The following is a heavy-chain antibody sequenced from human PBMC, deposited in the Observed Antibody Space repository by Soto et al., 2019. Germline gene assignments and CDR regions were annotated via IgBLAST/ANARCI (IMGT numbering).Heavy chain of an antibody. D-gene: IGHD2-21*01. Sequence: GSLRLSCAASGFTFDTYWMNWVRQAPGKGPEWLSGINSDGTISSYADSVKGRFTISRDNARNTLSLQMNSLRADDTAVDYCARLSGDHSAFFSYGMDAWGQGTTVTVSS. J-gene: IGHJ6*02. CDR2: INSDGTIS. CDR3: ARLSGDHSAFFSYGMDA. V-gene: IGHV3-74*01. CDR1: GFTFDTYW.